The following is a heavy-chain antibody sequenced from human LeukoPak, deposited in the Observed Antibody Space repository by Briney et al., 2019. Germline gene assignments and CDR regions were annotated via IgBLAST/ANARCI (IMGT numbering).Heavy chain of an antibody. D-gene: IGHD3-16*01. CDR2: ISANNGNT. CDR1: GYTFSSYG. CDR3: ARKGITSDYYYYYMDV. Sequence: GASVKVSCKASGYTFSSYGISWVRQAPGQGLEWMGWISANNGNTKYAPNLQGRVTMTTDTSTSTAYMELRSLRSDDTAVYYCARKGITSDYYYYYMDVWGKGTTVTVSS. J-gene: IGHJ6*03. V-gene: IGHV1-18*01.